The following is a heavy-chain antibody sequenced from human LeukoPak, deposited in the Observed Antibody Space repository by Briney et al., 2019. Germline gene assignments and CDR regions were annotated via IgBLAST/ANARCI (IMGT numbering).Heavy chain of an antibody. D-gene: IGHD2-15*01. CDR3: ARVLRYCSGGNCYSGGLGYMDV. V-gene: IGHV3-11*01. CDR2: ISGSGTHI. J-gene: IGHJ6*03. CDR1: GFIFSDPY. Sequence: KPGESLRLSCEAFGFIFSDPYMSWISQAPGKVLECLSYISGSGTHINYADSVRGRFTISRDNAKNSLFLQMNSLRAEDTAVYYCARVLRYCSGGNCYSGGLGYMDVWGKGTTVSISS.